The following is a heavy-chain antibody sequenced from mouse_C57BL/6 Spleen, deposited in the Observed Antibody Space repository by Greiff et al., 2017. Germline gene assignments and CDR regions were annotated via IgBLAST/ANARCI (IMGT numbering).Heavy chain of an antibody. CDR2: IYPRSGNT. CDR1: GYTFTSYG. CDR3: ARNYGNRYFDY. D-gene: IGHD2-1*01. Sequence: VQLQESGAELARPGASVKLSCKASGYTFTSYGISWVKQRTGQGLEWIGEIYPRSGNTYYNEKFKGKATLTADKSSSTAYMGLRSLTSDDSAVYFCARNYGNRYFDYWGQGTTLTVSS. V-gene: IGHV1-81*01. J-gene: IGHJ2*01.